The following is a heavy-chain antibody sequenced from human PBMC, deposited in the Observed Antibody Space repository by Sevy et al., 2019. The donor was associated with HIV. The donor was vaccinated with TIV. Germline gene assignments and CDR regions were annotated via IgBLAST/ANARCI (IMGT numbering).Heavy chain of an antibody. Sequence: GGSLKLSCAASGFTFSSYAMSWVRQAPGKGLEWVSAISDSGGSTYYADSVKGRFTISRDNSKNTLYLQMNSLRAEDTAVYYCAKDYDYVWGSIDYWGQGTLVTVSS. J-gene: IGHJ4*02. CDR3: AKDYDYVWGSIDY. CDR2: ISDSGGST. V-gene: IGHV3-23*01. D-gene: IGHD3-16*01. CDR1: GFTFSSYA.